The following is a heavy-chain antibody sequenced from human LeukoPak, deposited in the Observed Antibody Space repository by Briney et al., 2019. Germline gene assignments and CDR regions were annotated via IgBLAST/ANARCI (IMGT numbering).Heavy chain of an antibody. Sequence: VRQAPXXXGXXXGXXXPSVGITSYAHKFHGTVTITSDTSTSTVYMELSSLRSEDTAVYYCATDYDTMVRAVIPRIDYWGQGTLVTVSS. V-gene: IGHV1-46*01. J-gene: IGHJ4*02. CDR2: XXPSVGIT. CDR3: ATDYDTMVRAVIPRIDY. D-gene: IGHD3-10*01.